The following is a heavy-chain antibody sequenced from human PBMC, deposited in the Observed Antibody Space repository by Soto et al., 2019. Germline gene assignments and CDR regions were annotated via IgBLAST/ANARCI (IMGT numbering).Heavy chain of an antibody. CDR3: ARDSSYYGSGSYYNVGGNWFDP. CDR1: GFTFSSYG. D-gene: IGHD3-10*01. V-gene: IGHV3-33*01. J-gene: IGHJ5*02. Sequence: PGGSLRLSCAASGFTFSSYGMHWVRQAPGKGLEWVAVIWYDGSNKYYADSVKGRFTISRDNSKNTLYLQMNSLRAEDTAVYYCARDSSYYGSGSYYNVGGNWFDPWGQGTLVTVSS. CDR2: IWYDGSNK.